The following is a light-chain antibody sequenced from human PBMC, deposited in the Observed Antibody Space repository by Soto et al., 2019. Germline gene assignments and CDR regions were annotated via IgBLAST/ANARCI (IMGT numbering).Light chain of an antibody. V-gene: IGKV1-5*03. Sequence: DIQMTQSPSTLSASVGYIVTITCRAIQSISVWLAWYQQKPGKAPKLLIYMASTLESGVPSRFSGSGYGTEFTLTISSLQPDDFATYYCQQYNVYWTFGQGTKVDIK. J-gene: IGKJ1*01. CDR3: QQYNVYWT. CDR2: MAS. CDR1: QSISVW.